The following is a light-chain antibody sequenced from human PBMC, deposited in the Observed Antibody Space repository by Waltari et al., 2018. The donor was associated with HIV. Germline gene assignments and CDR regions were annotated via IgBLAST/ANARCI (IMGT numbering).Light chain of an antibody. CDR1: QSVSSY. Sequence: EIVLTQSPATLSLSPGERATLSCRASQSVSSYLAWYLHKPGQAPRLLIYDASNRATGIPARFSGSGSGTDFTLTISSLEPEDFAVYYCQQYNNRPPSTFGQGTKLEI. J-gene: IGKJ2*01. CDR3: QQYNNRPPST. V-gene: IGKV3-11*01. CDR2: DAS.